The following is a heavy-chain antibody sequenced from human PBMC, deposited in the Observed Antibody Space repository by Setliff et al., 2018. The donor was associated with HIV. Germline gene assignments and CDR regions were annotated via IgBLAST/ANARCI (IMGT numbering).Heavy chain of an antibody. CDR1: GYTFSTNA. J-gene: IGHJ4*02. D-gene: IGHD6-19*01. CDR3: ARGSCSGCYLSDY. Sequence: ASVKVSCKAFGYTFSTNAIHWVRQAPGQRLEWMGYINAGDDNTRYSEKFQGRVTITRDTSANTDYMGLSSLRSEDTAVYYCARGSCSGCYLSDYWGLGTLVTVSS. V-gene: IGHV1-3*01. CDR2: INAGDDNT.